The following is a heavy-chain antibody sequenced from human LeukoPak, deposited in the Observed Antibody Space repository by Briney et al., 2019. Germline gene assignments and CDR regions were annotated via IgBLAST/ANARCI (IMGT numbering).Heavy chain of an antibody. J-gene: IGHJ4*02. V-gene: IGHV3-30*02. CDR3: ANKLTSSRRFDN. CDR1: GFAFDIYG. D-gene: IGHD1-14*01. CDR2: VKSDGISK. Sequence: GGSLRLSCAGSGFAFDIYGLHWIRQAPGEGLEWVAFVKSDGISKYYADSVKGRFSISRDNSANTLFLEMNSLRPDDTAVYCCANKLTSSRRFDNWGQGTLVTVSS.